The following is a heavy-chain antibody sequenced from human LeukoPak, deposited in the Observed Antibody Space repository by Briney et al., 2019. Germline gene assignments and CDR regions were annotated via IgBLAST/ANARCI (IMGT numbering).Heavy chain of an antibody. V-gene: IGHV3-48*03. CDR3: ARDRLLGSTSSDY. Sequence: GGSLRVSCAASGFTFSSYEMNWVRQAPGKGLEWVPYISSSGSTIYYADSVKGRFTISRDSAKNSLYLQMNSLRAEDTDVYYCARDRLLGSTSSDYWGQGTLVTVSS. CDR2: ISSSGSTI. D-gene: IGHD2-2*01. J-gene: IGHJ4*02. CDR1: GFTFSSYE.